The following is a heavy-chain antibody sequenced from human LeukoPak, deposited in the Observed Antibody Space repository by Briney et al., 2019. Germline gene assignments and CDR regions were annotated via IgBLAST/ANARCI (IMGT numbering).Heavy chain of an antibody. J-gene: IGHJ4*02. Sequence: GGSLRLSCAASGFTVSSNYITWVRQAPGKGLEWVSVIYSGGDTYYADSVKGRFTISRDNSKNTLYLQMNSLRAEDTAVYYCARVGGDDYNPDYWGQGTLVTVSS. CDR2: IYSGGDT. D-gene: IGHD5-24*01. CDR3: ARVGGDDYNPDY. CDR1: GFTVSSNY. V-gene: IGHV3-53*01.